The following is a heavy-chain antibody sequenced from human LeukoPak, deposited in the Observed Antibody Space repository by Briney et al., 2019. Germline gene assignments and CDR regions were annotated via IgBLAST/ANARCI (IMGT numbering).Heavy chain of an antibody. V-gene: IGHV3-21*01. CDR3: ARDGIYYYGSGSYDY. CDR2: ISSSSSYI. D-gene: IGHD3-10*01. J-gene: IGHJ4*02. Sequence: PGGSLRLSCAASGFTFSSYEMNWVRQAPGKGLEWVSSISSSSSYIYYAGSVKGRFTISIDNAKNSLYLQMNSLRAEDTAVYYCARDGIYYYGSGSYDYWGQGTLVTVSS. CDR1: GFTFSSYE.